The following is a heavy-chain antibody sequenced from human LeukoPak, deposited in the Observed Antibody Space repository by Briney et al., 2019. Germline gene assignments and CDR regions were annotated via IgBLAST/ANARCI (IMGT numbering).Heavy chain of an antibody. CDR1: GFTFSSYG. CDR3: ARDHGGIVVVVAAYDY. V-gene: IGHV3-30*03. D-gene: IGHD2-15*01. J-gene: IGHJ4*02. Sequence: PGGSLRLSCAASGFTFSSYGMHWVRQAPGKGLEWVAVISYDGSNKYYADSVKGRFTISRDNAKNSLYLQMNSLRAEDTAVYYCARDHGGIVVVVAAYDYWGQGTLVTVSS. CDR2: ISYDGSNK.